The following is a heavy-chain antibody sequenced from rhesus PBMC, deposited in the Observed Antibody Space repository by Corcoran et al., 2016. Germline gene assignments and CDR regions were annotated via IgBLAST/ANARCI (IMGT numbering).Heavy chain of an antibody. D-gene: IGHD2-21*01. V-gene: IGHV4-80*01. CDR1: GASFTSDW. Sequence: QVQLQESGPGLVKPSETLSLTCTVSGASFTSDWWSWIRQSPGKGLEVLGEINGDRWKTNYHPSIKSRITISKDASKNQFSRNLNSVTAADTAMYYCTRAPSGWGAAYWGQGVLVTVSS. J-gene: IGHJ4*01. CDR3: TRAPSGWGAAY. CDR2: INGDRWKT.